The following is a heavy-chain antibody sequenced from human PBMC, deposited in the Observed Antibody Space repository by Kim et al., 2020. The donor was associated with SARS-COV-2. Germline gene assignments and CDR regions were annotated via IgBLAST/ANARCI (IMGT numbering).Heavy chain of an antibody. V-gene: IGHV3-74*01. CDR3: ARGHVM. Sequence: SGDGRNTGYLDSMKGRFTITRDNAKNTLYLQTNSMRFDDTGVYFCARGHVMWGQGTRVTVSS. D-gene: IGHD2-8*01. CDR2: SGDGRNT. J-gene: IGHJ3*01.